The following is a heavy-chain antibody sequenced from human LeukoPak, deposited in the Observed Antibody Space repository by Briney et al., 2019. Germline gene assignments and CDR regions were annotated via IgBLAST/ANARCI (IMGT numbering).Heavy chain of an antibody. J-gene: IGHJ6*03. Sequence: GASVKVSCKASGYTFTSYDINWVRQATGQGLEWMGWMNPNSGNTGYAQKFQGRATMTRNTSISTAYMELSSLRSEDTAVYYCARVLSDFWSGYYIGHYYYMDVWGKGTTVTVSS. CDR1: GYTFTSYD. D-gene: IGHD3-3*01. CDR3: ARVLSDFWSGYYIGHYYYMDV. V-gene: IGHV1-8*01. CDR2: MNPNSGNT.